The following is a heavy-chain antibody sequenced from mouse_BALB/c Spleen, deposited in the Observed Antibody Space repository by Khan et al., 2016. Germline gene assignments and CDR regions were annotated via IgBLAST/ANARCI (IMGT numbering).Heavy chain of an antibody. J-gene: IGHJ1*01. CDR3: ARAGYYDYSRFWYFDV. Sequence: EVELVESGGGLVKPGGSLKLSCAASGFTFSDFYMYWVRRTPEKRLEWVATISDGGSYTYYPDSMKGRSTISRDNAKKHLYLQMSSLKSEDTAMYCCARAGYYDYSRFWYFDVWGAGTTVTVSS. CDR2: ISDGGSYT. V-gene: IGHV5-4*02. CDR1: GFTFSDFY. D-gene: IGHD2-4*01.